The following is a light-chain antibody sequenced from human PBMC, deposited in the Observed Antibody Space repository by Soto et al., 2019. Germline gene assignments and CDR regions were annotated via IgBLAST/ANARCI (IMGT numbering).Light chain of an antibody. CDR1: QGISSY. V-gene: IGKV1-8*01. CDR3: QQYYSYPSYT. J-gene: IGKJ2*01. CDR2: AAS. Sequence: AIRMTQSPSSLSASTGDRVTITCRASQGISSYLAWYQQKPGKAPKLLIYAASTLQSGVPSRFSGSGSGTDFSLTISRLQSEDFATYYCQQYYSYPSYTFGQGTKLEIK.